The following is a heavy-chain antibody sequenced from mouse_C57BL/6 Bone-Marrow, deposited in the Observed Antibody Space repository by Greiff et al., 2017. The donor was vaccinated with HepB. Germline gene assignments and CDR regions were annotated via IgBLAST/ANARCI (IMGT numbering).Heavy chain of an antibody. CDR1: GFTFTDYY. V-gene: IGHV7-3*01. Sequence: EVQRVESGGGLVQPGGSLSLSCAASGFTFTDYYMSWVRQPPGKALEWLGFIRNKANGYTTEYSASVKGRFTISRDNSQSILYLQMNALRAEDSATYYCARYGSYWYFDVWGTGTTVTVSS. CDR2: IRNKANGYTT. CDR3: ARYGSYWYFDV. J-gene: IGHJ1*03.